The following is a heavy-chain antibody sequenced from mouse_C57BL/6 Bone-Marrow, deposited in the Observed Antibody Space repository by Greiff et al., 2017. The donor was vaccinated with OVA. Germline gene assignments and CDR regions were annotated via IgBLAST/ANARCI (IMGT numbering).Heavy chain of an antibody. CDR2: IDPNYGNT. V-gene: IGHV1-39*01. Sequence: VQLQQPGPELVKPGASVKLSCKASGYSFTDYNMHWVKQSTGQGLEWIGVIDPNYGNTSYNQKFKGKATLTVDKSSSTAYMQLNSLTSEDAAVYNFAVRNYWGQGTTLTVSS. CDR1: GYSFTDYN. CDR3: AVRNY. J-gene: IGHJ2*01.